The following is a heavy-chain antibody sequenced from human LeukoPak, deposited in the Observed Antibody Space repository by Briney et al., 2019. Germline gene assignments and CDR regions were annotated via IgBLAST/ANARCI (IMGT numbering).Heavy chain of an antibody. CDR1: GGSISSYY. V-gene: IGHV4-59*01. CDR2: IYYSGST. CDR3: ARGYNRYYFDY. Sequence: SETLSLTCTVSGGSISSYYWSWIRQPPGKGLEWIGYIYYSGSTNYNPSLKSRVTISVDTSKNQFSLKLSSVTAADTAAYYCARGYNRYYFDYWGQGTLVTVSS. D-gene: IGHD3-10*01. J-gene: IGHJ4*02.